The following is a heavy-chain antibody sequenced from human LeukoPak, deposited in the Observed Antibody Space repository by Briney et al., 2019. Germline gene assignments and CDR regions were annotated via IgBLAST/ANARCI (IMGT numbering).Heavy chain of an antibody. D-gene: IGHD6-13*01. CDR3: ARADSSIWYNDGRYDY. CDR2: IRYDGTNK. J-gene: IGHJ4*02. Sequence: GESLRLSCAASGFTFSTYVMHWVRQAPGKGLEWVAFIRYDGTNKYYADSVKGRVTISRDNSKKTLYLQMNSLRAEDTAVYYCARADSSIWYNDGRYDYWGQGTLVTVSS. CDR1: GFTFSTYV. V-gene: IGHV3-30*02.